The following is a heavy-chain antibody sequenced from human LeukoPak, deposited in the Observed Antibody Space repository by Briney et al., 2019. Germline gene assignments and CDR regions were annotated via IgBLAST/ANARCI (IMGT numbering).Heavy chain of an antibody. Sequence: SETLSLTCTVSDDSITSYYWSWIRQPPGEGLEWIAYIHYSGRTNYNPSLKSRVTISIDTSKNQFSLKLTSVTAADTAVYYCAGASRGWDFDYWSQGTLVSVSS. V-gene: IGHV4-59*01. CDR1: DDSITSYY. J-gene: IGHJ4*02. D-gene: IGHD6-19*01. CDR3: AGASRGWDFDY. CDR2: IHYSGRT.